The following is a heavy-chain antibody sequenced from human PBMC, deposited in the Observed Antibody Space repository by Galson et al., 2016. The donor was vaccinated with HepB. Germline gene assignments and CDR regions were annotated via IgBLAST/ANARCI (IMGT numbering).Heavy chain of an antibody. CDR2: INPSGGST. J-gene: IGHJ4*02. V-gene: IGHV1-46*01. D-gene: IGHD3-10*01. Sequence: SVKVSCKASGYTFTSYYMHWVRQAPGQGLEWMGIINPSGGSTSYAQKFQGRVTMTRDTSTSTVYMELSNLRSEDTAVYYCARDRHYYGSGSYPSRYFDYWGQGTLVTVSS. CDR3: ARDRHYYGSGSYPSRYFDY. CDR1: GYTFTSYY.